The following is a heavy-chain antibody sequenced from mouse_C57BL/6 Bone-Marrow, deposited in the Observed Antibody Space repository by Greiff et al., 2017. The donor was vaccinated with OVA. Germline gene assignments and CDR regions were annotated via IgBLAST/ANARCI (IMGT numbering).Heavy chain of an antibody. CDR1: GYTFTSYD. Sequence: VMLVESGPELVKPGASVKLSCKASGYTFTSYDINWVKQRPGQGLEWIGWIYPRDGSTKYNEKFKGKATLTVDTSSSTAYMELHSLTSEDSAVYFCARYPRDYWGQGTTLTVSS. CDR2: IYPRDGST. V-gene: IGHV1-85*01. CDR3: ARYPRDY. J-gene: IGHJ2*01.